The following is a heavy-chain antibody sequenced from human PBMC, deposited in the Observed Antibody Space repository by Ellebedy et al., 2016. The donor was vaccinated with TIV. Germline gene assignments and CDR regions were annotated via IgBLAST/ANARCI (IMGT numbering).Heavy chain of an antibody. J-gene: IGHJ4*02. D-gene: IGHD1-26*01. Sequence: AASVKVSCKASGGTFSSHVITWVRQAPGQGLEWMGGIIPILGATYYGQKFQGRVTITADESTSTAYMELSSLRSQDTAVYYCARGGRYSGSYNFDHWGQGSLVTVSS. CDR1: GGTFSSHV. CDR2: IIPILGAT. V-gene: IGHV1-69*13. CDR3: ARGGRYSGSYNFDH.